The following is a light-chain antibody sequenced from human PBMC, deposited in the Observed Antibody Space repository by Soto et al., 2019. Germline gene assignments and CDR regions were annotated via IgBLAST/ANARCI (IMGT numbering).Light chain of an antibody. V-gene: IGLV2-14*01. CDR2: EVS. J-gene: IGLJ2*01. CDR3: SSFRSTTTL. Sequence: QSALTQPASVSGSPGQSITISCSGTSSDIGGYNYVSWYQQHPGKAPKLMIYEVSNRPSGVSNRFSGSKSGNTASLTISGLQAEDEADYHCSSFRSTTTLFGGGTKLTVL. CDR1: SSDIGGYNY.